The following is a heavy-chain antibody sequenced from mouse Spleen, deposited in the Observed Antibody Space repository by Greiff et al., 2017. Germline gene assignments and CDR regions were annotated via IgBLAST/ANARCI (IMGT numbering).Heavy chain of an antibody. J-gene: IGHJ1*01. CDR1: GFTFSDYY. D-gene: IGHD4-1*01. V-gene: IGHV5-16*01. CDR2: INYDGSST. CDR3: ARKDWDVGYFDV. Sequence: EVMLVESEGGLVQPGSSMKLSCTASGFTFSDYYMAWVRQVPEKGLEWVANINYDGSSTYYLDSLKSRFIISRDNATNILYLQMSSLKSEDTATYYCARKDWDVGYFDVWGAGTTVTGSS.